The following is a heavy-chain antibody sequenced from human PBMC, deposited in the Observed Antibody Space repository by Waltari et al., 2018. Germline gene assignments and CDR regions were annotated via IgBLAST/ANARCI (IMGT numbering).Heavy chain of an antibody. V-gene: IGHV1-69*06. CDR2: INPIFGTA. CDR3: AREARDIVVVVAADAFDI. CDR1: GYTFTSYA. D-gene: IGHD2-15*01. Sequence: QVQLVQSGSELKKPGASVKVSCKASGYTFTSYAMNWVRQAPGQGLEWMGWINPIFGTANYAQKFQGRVTITADKSTSTAYMELSSLRSEDTAVYYCAREARDIVVVVAADAFDIWGQGTMVTVSS. J-gene: IGHJ3*02.